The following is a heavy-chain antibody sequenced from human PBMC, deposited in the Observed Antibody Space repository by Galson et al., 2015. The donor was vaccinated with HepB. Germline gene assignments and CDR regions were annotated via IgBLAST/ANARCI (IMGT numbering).Heavy chain of an antibody. Sequence: SLRLSCAASGFTFNIYPIHWFRQAPGRGPEWVATVSSDGSDPFYTDSVKCRFTISRDNSKNSVSVRIDSLRPEDTAIYYCARSTGTTLGAVDYWGQGTLVTVSS. D-gene: IGHD1-1*01. J-gene: IGHJ4*02. CDR2: VSSDGSDP. CDR1: GFTFNIYP. V-gene: IGHV3-30*04. CDR3: ARSTGTTLGAVDY.